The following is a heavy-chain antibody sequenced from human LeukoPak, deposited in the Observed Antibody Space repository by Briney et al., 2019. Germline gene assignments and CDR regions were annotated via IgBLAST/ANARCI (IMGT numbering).Heavy chain of an antibody. V-gene: IGHV3-66*01. CDR2: IYSGGTT. CDR3: ARSTKGYGSGTDLWRYCYMDV. Sequence: GGSLRLSCAAPGFTVNRNYMIWVRQAPGKGLECVSVIYSGGTTWYADSVKGRFTISRDTNTLYLQMNSLRAEDTAVYYCARSTKGYGSGTDLWRYCYMDVWGKGTTVTVSS. CDR1: GFTVNRNY. D-gene: IGHD3-10*01. J-gene: IGHJ6*03.